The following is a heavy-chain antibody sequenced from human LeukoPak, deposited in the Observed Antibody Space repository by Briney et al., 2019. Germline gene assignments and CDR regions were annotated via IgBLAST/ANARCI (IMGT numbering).Heavy chain of an antibody. CDR3: ARASRDEPFDY. V-gene: IGHV1-46*01. Sequence: ASVKVSCKASGYTFTGYYMHWVRQAPGQGLEWMGIINPSGGSTSYAQKFQGRVTMIRDMSTSTVYMELSSLRSEDTAVYYCARASRDEPFDYWGQGTLVTVSS. J-gene: IGHJ4*02. D-gene: IGHD1-14*01. CDR1: GYTFTGYY. CDR2: INPSGGST.